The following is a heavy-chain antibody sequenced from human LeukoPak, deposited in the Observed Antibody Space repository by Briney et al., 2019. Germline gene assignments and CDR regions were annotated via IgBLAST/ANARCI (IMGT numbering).Heavy chain of an antibody. D-gene: IGHD4-11*01. J-gene: IGHJ3*02. CDR1: GGSISSGDYY. V-gene: IGHV4-30-4*08. CDR3: ARALDTVGDAFDI. CDR2: IEYWWRT. Sequence: PSQTLSLTCTVSGGSISSGDYYWSWIRHPQGKGLGWMGYIEYWWRTFYSPCLKSRVPISVDTSKIQFSPNLSCVTAADSAVYYCARALDTVGDAFDIWGQGTMVTVSS.